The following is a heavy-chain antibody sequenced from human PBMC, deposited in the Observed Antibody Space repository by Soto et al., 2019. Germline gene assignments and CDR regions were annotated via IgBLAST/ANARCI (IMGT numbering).Heavy chain of an antibody. CDR1: GYTFTSYA. Sequence: ASVKVSCKASGYTFTSYAMHWLRQSPGQRLEWMGWINAGNGNTKYSQKFQGRVTITRDTSASTAYMELSSLRSEDTAVYYCAREGERFLEWLSPFDPWGQGTLVTVSS. J-gene: IGHJ5*02. CDR2: INAGNGNT. V-gene: IGHV1-3*01. CDR3: AREGERFLEWLSPFDP. D-gene: IGHD3-3*01.